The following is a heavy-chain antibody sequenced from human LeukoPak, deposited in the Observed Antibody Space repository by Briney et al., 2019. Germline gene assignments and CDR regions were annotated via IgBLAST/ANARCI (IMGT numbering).Heavy chain of an antibody. Sequence: GGSLRLSCAASGFTFSRHRMGWVRQAPGKGLEWVATIKQDGSQYYVDSVKGRFIISRDNDRNSLDLQMNSLRAEDTAVYSCARGPDYGDRLDYFDYWGQGTLVTVSS. CDR3: ARGPDYGDRLDYFDY. J-gene: IGHJ4*02. CDR1: GFTFSRHR. V-gene: IGHV3-7*01. CDR2: IKQDGSQ. D-gene: IGHD4-17*01.